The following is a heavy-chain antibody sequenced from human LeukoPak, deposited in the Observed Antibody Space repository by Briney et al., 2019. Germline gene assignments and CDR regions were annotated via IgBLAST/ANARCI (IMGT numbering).Heavy chain of an antibody. Sequence: PGGSLRLSCAASGFTFSSYAMSWVRQAPGKGLEWVSAISGSGGSTYYADSVKGRFTISRGNSKNTLYLQMNSLRAEDTAVYYCARDPEHYYGSGSSGYFDYWGQGTLVTVSS. J-gene: IGHJ4*02. CDR3: ARDPEHYYGSGSSGYFDY. CDR1: GFTFSSYA. CDR2: ISGSGGST. V-gene: IGHV3-23*01. D-gene: IGHD3-10*01.